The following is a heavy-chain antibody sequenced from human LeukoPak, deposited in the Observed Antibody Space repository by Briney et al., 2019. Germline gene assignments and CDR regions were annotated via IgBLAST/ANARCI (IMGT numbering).Heavy chain of an antibody. V-gene: IGHV3-15*01. D-gene: IGHD2-15*01. J-gene: IGHJ6*03. CDR1: GFTFSNAW. Sequence: GGSLRLSCAASGFTFSNAWMSWVRQAPGKGLEWVGRIKSKTDGGTTDYAAPVKGRFTISRDDSKNTLYLQMNSLKTEDTAVYYCTTGPLGYCSGGSCYHRYYYYYMDVWGRGTTVTVSS. CDR3: TTGPLGYCSGGSCYHRYYYYYMDV. CDR2: IKSKTDGGTT.